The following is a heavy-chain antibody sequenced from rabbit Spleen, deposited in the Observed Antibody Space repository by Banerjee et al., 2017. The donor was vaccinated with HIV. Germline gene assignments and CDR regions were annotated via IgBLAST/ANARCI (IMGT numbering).Heavy chain of an antibody. V-gene: IGHV1S45*01. CDR2: IGTGSGST. CDR3: GGNYAGYGYATDL. J-gene: IGHJ6*01. D-gene: IGHD6-1*01. Sequence: QQQLVESGGGLVKPGASLTLTCTASGFTFSSYWMSWVRQAPGKGLEWIAWIGTGSGSTYYASWAKGRFTISKTSSTTVTLQMTSLTAADTATYFCGGNYAGYGYATDLWGPGTLVTVS. CDR1: GFTFSSYW.